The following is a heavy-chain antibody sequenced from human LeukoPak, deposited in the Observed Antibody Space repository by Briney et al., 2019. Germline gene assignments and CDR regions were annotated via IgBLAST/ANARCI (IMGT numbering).Heavy chain of an antibody. CDR1: GLTFSSYS. V-gene: IGHV3-23*01. CDR2: ISGSGVST. CDR3: AKDRFYSGSPRAFDM. Sequence: PGGSLRLSCAASGLTFSSYSMNWVRQAPGKGLEWVSGISGSGVSTYYADSVKGRFTFSRDNSKNTLYLQMNSLRAEDTALYYCAKDRFYSGSPRAFDMWGRGTMVTVSS. D-gene: IGHD1-26*01. J-gene: IGHJ3*02.